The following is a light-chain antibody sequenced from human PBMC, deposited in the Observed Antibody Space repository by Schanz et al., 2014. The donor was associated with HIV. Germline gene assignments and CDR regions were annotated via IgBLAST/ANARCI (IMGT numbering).Light chain of an antibody. J-gene: IGLJ2*01. V-gene: IGLV1-40*01. Sequence: QSVLTQPPSVSGAPGQRVTISCTGSSSNIGAGHDVHWYQQFPGTAPKLLIYDNNNRPSGVPDRFSGSKSGTSASLAITGLQAKDEADYYCSSYAGSNGVVFGGGTKLTVL. CDR1: SSNIGAGHD. CDR2: DNN. CDR3: SSYAGSNGVV.